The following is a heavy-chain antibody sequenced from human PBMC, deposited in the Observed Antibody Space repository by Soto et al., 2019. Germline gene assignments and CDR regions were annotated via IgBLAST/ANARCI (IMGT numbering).Heavy chain of an antibody. J-gene: IGHJ3*02. CDR3: AKMVGRIVEATTGPLDI. D-gene: IGHD2-21*01. Sequence: EVQLLESGGGLGQPGGSLRLSGVASGFTYNAMTWFRQAQGRGLGWVLGFGLNGEATFYADSVRGRFTISRDNSKNVIFLQMDSLRVEDTAVYYCAKMVGRIVEATTGPLDIWGRGTLVTVAT. V-gene: IGHV3-23*01. CDR1: GFTYNA. CDR2: FGLNGEAT.